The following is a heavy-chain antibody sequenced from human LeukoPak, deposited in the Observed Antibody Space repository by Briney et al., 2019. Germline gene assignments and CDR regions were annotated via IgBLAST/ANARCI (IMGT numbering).Heavy chain of an antibody. CDR1: GGSISSSSYY. J-gene: IGHJ4*02. V-gene: IGHV4-39*01. CDR2: IYYSGST. D-gene: IGHD3-16*02. Sequence: SETLSLTCTVSGGSISSSSYYWGWIRQPPGKGLEWIGSIYYSGSTYYNPSLKSRVTISVDTSKNQFSLKLSSVTAADTAVYYCARLGVYYDYVWGSYRIDYWGQGTLVTVSS. CDR3: ARLGVYYDYVWGSYRIDY.